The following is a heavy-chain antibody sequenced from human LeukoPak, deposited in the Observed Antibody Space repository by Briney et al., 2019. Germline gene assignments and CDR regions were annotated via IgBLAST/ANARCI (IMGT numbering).Heavy chain of an antibody. V-gene: IGHV3-30*02. CDR3: AKTTLSIWYFDL. J-gene: IGHJ2*01. D-gene: IGHD4-11*01. CDR1: GFTFSGYG. CDR2: IRYDGSNK. Sequence: GGSLRLSCAASGFTFSGYGMHWVRQAPGKGLEWVAFIRYDGSNKYYADSVKGRFTISRDNSKNTLYLQMNSLRAEDTAVYYCAKTTLSIWYFDLWGRGTLVTVSS.